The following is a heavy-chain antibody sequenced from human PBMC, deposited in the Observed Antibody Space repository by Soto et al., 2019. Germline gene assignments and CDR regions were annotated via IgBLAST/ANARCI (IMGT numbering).Heavy chain of an antibody. CDR2: MNPNSGNT. J-gene: IGHJ4*02. Sequence: QVQLVQSGAEVKKPGASVKVSCKASGYTFTNYDVNWVRQAAGQGLEWMGWMNPNSGNTGYAHKFQGRVTLTRNTSISTAYMELIGLTSEDTAVYYCTRSMFHTSAWSDYWGQGALVIVSS. D-gene: IGHD3-10*02. V-gene: IGHV1-8*01. CDR1: GYTFTNYD. CDR3: TRSMFHTSAWSDY.